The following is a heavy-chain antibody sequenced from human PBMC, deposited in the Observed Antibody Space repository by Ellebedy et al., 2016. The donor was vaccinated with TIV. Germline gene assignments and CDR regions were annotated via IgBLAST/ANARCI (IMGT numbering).Heavy chain of an antibody. Sequence: GESLKISCAASGFTFSSYWMSWVRQAPGKGLEWVANIKQDGSEKYYVDSVKGRFTISRDNAKNSLYLQMNSLRAEDTAVYYCARGLGDTAMVTDYWGQGTLVTVSS. V-gene: IGHV3-7*03. CDR1: GFTFSSYW. J-gene: IGHJ4*02. D-gene: IGHD5-18*01. CDR3: ARGLGDTAMVTDY. CDR2: IKQDGSEK.